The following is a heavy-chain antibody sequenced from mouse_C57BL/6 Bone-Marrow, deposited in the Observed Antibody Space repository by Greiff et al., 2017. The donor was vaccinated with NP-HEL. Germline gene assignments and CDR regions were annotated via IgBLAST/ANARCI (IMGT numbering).Heavy chain of an antibody. CDR1: GYTFTDYN. Sequence: EVKLQESGPELVKPGASVKIPCKASGYTFTDYNMDWVKQSHGKSLEWIGDINPNNGGTIYNQKFKGKATLTVDKSSSTAYMELRSLTSEDTAVYYCARWGLYYDYAWFAYWGQGTLVTVSA. CDR3: ARWGLYYDYAWFAY. V-gene: IGHV1-18*01. CDR2: INPNNGGT. D-gene: IGHD2-4*01. J-gene: IGHJ3*01.